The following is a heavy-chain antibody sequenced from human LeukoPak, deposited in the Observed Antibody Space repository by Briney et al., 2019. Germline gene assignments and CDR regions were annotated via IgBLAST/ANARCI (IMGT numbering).Heavy chain of an antibody. CDR2: IYPGDSDT. CDR1: GYSFTSYW. Sequence: GESLKISCKGSGYSFTSYWIGWVRQMPGKGLEWMGIIYPGDSDTRYSPSFQGQVTISADKSISTAYLQWSSLKASDTAMYYCAKRGLYYAQAPNYLDSGGKEPLVPVS. V-gene: IGHV5-51*01. D-gene: IGHD3-10*01. J-gene: IGHJ4*02. CDR3: AKRGLYYAQAPNYLDS.